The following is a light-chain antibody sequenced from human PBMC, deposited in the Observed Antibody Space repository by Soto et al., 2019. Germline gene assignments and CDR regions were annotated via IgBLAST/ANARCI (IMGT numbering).Light chain of an antibody. V-gene: IGLV1-51*01. CDR3: GTWDSSLTAVV. Sequence: QSVLTQPPSVSAAPGQKVTISCSGSSSNIGKNYVSWYQQLPGTAPKLLIYDRNRRPSGIPDRFSGSKSGTSATRDITGLQTGDEANYYCGTWDSSLTAVVFGGGTKLTVL. CDR1: SSNIGKNY. CDR2: DRN. J-gene: IGLJ2*01.